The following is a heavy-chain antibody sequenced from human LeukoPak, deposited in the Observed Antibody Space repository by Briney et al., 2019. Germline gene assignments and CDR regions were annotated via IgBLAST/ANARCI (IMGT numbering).Heavy chain of an antibody. V-gene: IGHV1-2*02. D-gene: IGHD3-10*01. Sequence: ASVKVSCKASGYTFTGYYMHWVRQAPGQGLEWMGWINPNSGGTNYAQKFQGRVTMTRDTSISTAYMELSRLRSDDTAVYYCARETRVDGSRGGFDPWGQGTLVTVCS. CDR1: GYTFTGYY. CDR3: ARETRVDGSRGGFDP. CDR2: INPNSGGT. J-gene: IGHJ5*02.